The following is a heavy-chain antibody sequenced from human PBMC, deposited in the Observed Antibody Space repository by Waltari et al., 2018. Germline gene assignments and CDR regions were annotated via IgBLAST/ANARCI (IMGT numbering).Heavy chain of an antibody. D-gene: IGHD4-17*01. CDR1: GFTFSSYS. Sequence: EVQLLESGGALVQPGGSLRLSCAASGFTFSSYSLSRVRQAPGKGLDLVSAISGSGGSTYYAGSVKGRFTISRDNSKNTLYLQMNSLRAEDTAVYYCAKRPYGDYILDYWGQGTLVTVSS. J-gene: IGHJ4*02. CDR2: ISGSGGST. CDR3: AKRPYGDYILDY. V-gene: IGHV3-23*01.